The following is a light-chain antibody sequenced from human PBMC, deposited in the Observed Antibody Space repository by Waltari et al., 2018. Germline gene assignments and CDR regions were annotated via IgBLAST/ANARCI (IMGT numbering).Light chain of an antibody. V-gene: IGKV1-5*03. CDR3: HQYSGYST. CDR2: EAS. CDR1: QSVSRW. Sequence: DIQMTQYPSTLSASVGERVTITCRASQSVSRWLAWYQQKPGKAPTLLIYEASRLDSGVPSRFSGSGSGTEFTLTISSLQPDDVATYYCHQYSGYSTFGQGTKVEI. J-gene: IGKJ1*01.